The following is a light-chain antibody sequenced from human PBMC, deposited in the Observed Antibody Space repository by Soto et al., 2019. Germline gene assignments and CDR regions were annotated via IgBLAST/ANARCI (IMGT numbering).Light chain of an antibody. CDR2: DSS. J-gene: IGKJ4*01. CDR1: QSVKNNY. CDR3: QQYGSTPLT. V-gene: IGKV3-20*01. Sequence: EIVLMQAPDTLSLTTGERATLSCRASQSVKNNYLAWYQQKPGQPPRFLIYDSSSRATGIPDRFSGSGSGTDFTLTISRLVPEDFAVYYCQQYGSTPLTFGGVTKV.